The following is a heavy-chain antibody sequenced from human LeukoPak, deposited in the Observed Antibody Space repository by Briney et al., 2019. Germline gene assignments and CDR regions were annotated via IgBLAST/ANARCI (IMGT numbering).Heavy chain of an antibody. CDR2: IGSSGGST. D-gene: IGHD5-24*01. V-gene: IGHV3-23*01. CDR3: VKDIQLSN. J-gene: IGHJ3*01. CDR1: GFNFITAA. Sequence: GGSLRLSCAASGFNFITAAMTWVRQAPGKGLEWVSLIGSSGGSTYYADSVKGRFTISRDNSNHTLSLQMNSLRVEDTAIYYCVKDIQLSNWGLGTMVTVSS.